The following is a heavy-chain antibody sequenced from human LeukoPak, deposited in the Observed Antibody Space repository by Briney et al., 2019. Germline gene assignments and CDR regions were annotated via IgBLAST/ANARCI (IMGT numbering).Heavy chain of an antibody. V-gene: IGHV1-18*04. CDR3: ARDRWAPGGRSGSIDY. J-gene: IGHJ4*02. D-gene: IGHD3-3*01. CDR1: GYTFTGYY. Sequence: ASVKVSCKASGYTFTGYYMHWVRQAPGQGLEWMGWISTYNGNTNYAQVLQGRVTMTTDTSTSTAYMELRSLRSDDTAVYYCARDRWAPGGRSGSIDYWGQGTLVTVSS. CDR2: ISTYNGNT.